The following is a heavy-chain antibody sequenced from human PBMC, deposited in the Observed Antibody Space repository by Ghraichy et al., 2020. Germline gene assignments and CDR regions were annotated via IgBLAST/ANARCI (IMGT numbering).Heavy chain of an antibody. Sequence: SETRSLTCTVSGGSISSSSYYWGWIRQPPGKGLEWIGSIYYSGSTYYNPSLKSRVTISVDTSKNQFSLKLSSVTAADTAVYYCAIYYGSGTRGDYWGQGTLVTVSS. CDR2: IYYSGST. CDR3: AIYYGSGTRGDY. J-gene: IGHJ4*02. V-gene: IGHV4-39*07. CDR1: GGSISSSSYY. D-gene: IGHD3-10*01.